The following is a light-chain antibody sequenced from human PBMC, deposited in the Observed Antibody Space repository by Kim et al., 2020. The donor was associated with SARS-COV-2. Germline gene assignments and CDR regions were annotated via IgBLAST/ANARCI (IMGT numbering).Light chain of an antibody. CDR3: QQYNNWPPL. J-gene: IGKJ3*01. V-gene: IGKV3-15*01. Sequence: EIVMTQSPATLSVSPGERATLSCRASQSVTTNLAWYQQKPGQAPRLLIYGASTRATGIPARFSGGGSGTEFTLTISSLQSEDFAVYYCQQYNNWPPLFGPGTKVDIK. CDR2: GAS. CDR1: QSVTTN.